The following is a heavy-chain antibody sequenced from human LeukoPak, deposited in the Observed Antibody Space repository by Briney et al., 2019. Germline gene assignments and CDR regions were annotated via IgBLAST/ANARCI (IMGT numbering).Heavy chain of an antibody. CDR1: GFTFTYYW. V-gene: IGHV3-7*01. CDR2: INQDDTQK. Sequence: GGSLRLSCAASGFTFTYYWMSWVRQAPGKGLEWVANINQDDTQKYYVDSVKGRFTISRDNSKNTLYLQMNSLRAEDTAVYYCAKTLHMTYYFDYWGQGTLVTVSS. J-gene: IGHJ4*02. CDR3: AKTLHMTYYFDY.